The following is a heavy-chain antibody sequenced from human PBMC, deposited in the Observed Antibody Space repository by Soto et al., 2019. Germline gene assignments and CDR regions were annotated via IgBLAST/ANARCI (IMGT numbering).Heavy chain of an antibody. V-gene: IGHV4-39*01. J-gene: IGHJ6*02. CDR3: ARLGGYCTITSCYGYSGMDV. D-gene: IGHD2-2*01. Sequence: SETLSLTCAVSGGSLSSGPYSWGWIRQPPGKGLEWIGTFYYSGSTYYNPSLESRVTISVDTSKNQFSLKVSSVTAADTAVYYCARLGGYCTITSCYGYSGMDVWGQGTTVTVSS. CDR2: FYYSGST. CDR1: GGSLSSGPYS.